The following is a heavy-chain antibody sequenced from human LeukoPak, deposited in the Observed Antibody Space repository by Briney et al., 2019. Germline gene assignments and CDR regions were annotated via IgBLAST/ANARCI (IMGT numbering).Heavy chain of an antibody. V-gene: IGHV3-7*01. CDR1: GFALSSHW. Sequence: GGSLRLSCAASGFALSSHWMTWVRQVPGRGREGVANVNRDGSETYYLDSVKGRFTISRDNAKNSLYLQMNSLRDEDTAVYYCATYSSGWNDFDYWGQGTLVTVSS. D-gene: IGHD6-19*01. CDR2: VNRDGSET. CDR3: ATYSSGWNDFDY. J-gene: IGHJ4*02.